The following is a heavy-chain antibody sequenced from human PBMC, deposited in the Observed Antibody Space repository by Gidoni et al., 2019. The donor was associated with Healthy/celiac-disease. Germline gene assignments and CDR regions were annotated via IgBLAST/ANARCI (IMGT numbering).Heavy chain of an antibody. D-gene: IGHD6-13*01. CDR3: ARDQGYSSSWYSGWFDP. CDR2: IWYDGSNK. Sequence: QVQLVESGGGVVQPGRSLRLSCAASGFAFSSYGMRWVRQAPGKGLEWVAVIWYDGSNKYYADSVKGRFTISRDNSKNTLYLQMNSLRAEDTAVYYCARDQGYSSSWYSGWFDPWGQGTLVTVSS. J-gene: IGHJ5*02. V-gene: IGHV3-33*01. CDR1: GFAFSSYG.